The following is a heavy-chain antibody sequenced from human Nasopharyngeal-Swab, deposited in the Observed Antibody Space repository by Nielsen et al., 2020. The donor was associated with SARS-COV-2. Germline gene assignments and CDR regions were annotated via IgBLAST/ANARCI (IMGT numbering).Heavy chain of an antibody. CDR1: GASISNRTYY. D-gene: IGHD4-17*01. CDR2: VFYTGT. V-gene: IGHV4-39*07. CDR3: VRDESGDYLGLPFDS. Sequence: SATLSLTCSVSGASISNRTYYWVWIRQSPEKGLQWIGTVFYTGTYYNPSLQSRVTISVDTSKNQFSLKLTSVTAADTAVYYCVRDESGDYLGLPFDSWGPGTLVTVSS. J-gene: IGHJ4*02.